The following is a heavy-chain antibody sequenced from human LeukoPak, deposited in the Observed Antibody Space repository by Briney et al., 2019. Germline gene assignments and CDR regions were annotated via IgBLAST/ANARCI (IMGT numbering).Heavy chain of an antibody. J-gene: IGHJ3*02. D-gene: IGHD1-1*01. CDR1: GGTFSSDA. CDR2: IIPIFGTA. V-gene: IGHV1-69*01. CDR3: ARGSTGTTFLGLFVAFDI. Sequence: SVKVSCKASGGTFSSDAISWVRQAPGQGLEWMGGIIPIFGTANYAQKFQGRVTITADESTSTAYMELSSLRSEDTAVYYCARGSTGTTFLGLFVAFDIWGQGTMVTVSS.